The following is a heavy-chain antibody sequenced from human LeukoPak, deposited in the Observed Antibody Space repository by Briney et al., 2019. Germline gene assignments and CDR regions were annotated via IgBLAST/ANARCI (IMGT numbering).Heavy chain of an antibody. CDR1: GGSISSYY. V-gene: IGHV4-59*01. J-gene: IGHJ6*03. CDR3: ARVLRGYRNYYYYYMDV. D-gene: IGHD5-18*01. CDR2: IYYSGST. Sequence: SETLSLTCTVSGGSISSYYWSWLRPPPGKGLVWIGYIYYSGSTNYNPSLKSRVTISVDTSKNQFSLKLSSVTAADTAVYYCARVLRGYRNYYYYYMDVWGKGTTVTVSS.